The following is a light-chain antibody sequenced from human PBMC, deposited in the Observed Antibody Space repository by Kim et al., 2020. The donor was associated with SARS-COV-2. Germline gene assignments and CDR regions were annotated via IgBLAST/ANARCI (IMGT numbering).Light chain of an antibody. CDR3: QQYNRYVWT. Sequence: DIQMTQSPSTLSASVGDRVTITCRASQSISSWLAWYQQKPGKAPKLLIYDASSLESGVPSRFSGSGSGTEFTLTISSLQPDDFATYYCQQYNRYVWTFGQGTKVDIK. CDR1: QSISSW. J-gene: IGKJ1*01. V-gene: IGKV1-5*01. CDR2: DAS.